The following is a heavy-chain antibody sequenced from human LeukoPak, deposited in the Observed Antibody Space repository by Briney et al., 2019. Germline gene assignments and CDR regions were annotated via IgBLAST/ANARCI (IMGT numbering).Heavy chain of an antibody. CDR3: ARDIRASGSYGWFDP. V-gene: IGHV3-23*01. D-gene: IGHD3-10*01. CDR2: ISSSGANT. J-gene: IGHJ5*02. Sequence: GGSLRLYCAASGFTFTSYAMAWVRQAPGKGLDWVSSISSSGANTYSADSVRGRFTISRDSSKNTLYLQMNSLRADDTAVYYCARDIRASGSYGWFDPWGQGTLVTVSS. CDR1: GFTFTSYA.